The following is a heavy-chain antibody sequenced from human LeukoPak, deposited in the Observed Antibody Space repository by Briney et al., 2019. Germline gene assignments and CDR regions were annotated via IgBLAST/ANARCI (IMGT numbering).Heavy chain of an antibody. D-gene: IGHD3-3*01. CDR1: GYTFTGYY. CDR2: INPNSGGT. J-gene: IGHJ4*02. CDR3: ARVTIFGVPSWYFDY. Sequence: ASVKVSCKASGYTFTGYYMHWVRQAPGQGLEWMGWINPNSGGTNYAQKFQGRVTMTGDTSISTAYMELSRLRSDDTAVYYCARVTIFGVPSWYFDYWGQGTLVTVSS. V-gene: IGHV1-2*02.